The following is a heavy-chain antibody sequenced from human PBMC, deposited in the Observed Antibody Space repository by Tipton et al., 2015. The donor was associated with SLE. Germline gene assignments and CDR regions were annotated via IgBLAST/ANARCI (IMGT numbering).Heavy chain of an antibody. CDR1: DYSISSAYY. V-gene: IGHV4-38-2*01. Sequence: LRLSCAVSDYSISSAYYWAWIRQPPGKGLEWIGSIYHSGSTHYNPSLQSRVTISLDTSENHFSLKLNSVTAADTAVYYCARRGDQYFYDTWYYFDNWGQGMLVTVSS. CDR2: IYHSGST. D-gene: IGHD3-22*01. CDR3: ARRGDQYFYDTWYYFDN. J-gene: IGHJ4*02.